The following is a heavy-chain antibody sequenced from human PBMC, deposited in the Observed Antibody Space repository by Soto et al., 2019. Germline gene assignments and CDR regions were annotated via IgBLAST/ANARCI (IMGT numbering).Heavy chain of an antibody. D-gene: IGHD1-1*01. J-gene: IGHJ4*02. CDR1: GFTFSSYA. CDR3: AKAGTTGTSSFDY. CDR2: ISGSGGST. V-gene: IGHV3-23*01. Sequence: EVQLLESGGGLVQPGGSLRLSCAASGFTFSSYAMSCVRQAPGKGLEWVSAISGSGGSTYYADSVKGQFTISRDNSKNTLYLQMTSLRAEDTAVYYCAKAGTTGTSSFDYWGQGTLVTVSS.